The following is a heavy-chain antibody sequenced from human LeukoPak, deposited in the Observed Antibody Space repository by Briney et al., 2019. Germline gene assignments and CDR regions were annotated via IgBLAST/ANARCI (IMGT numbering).Heavy chain of an antibody. CDR3: ARGWFGVRGLQKAQRFDP. Sequence: SQTLSLTCTVSGGSISSTKYYWSWIRQPPGKGLEWIGYISYSGSIFYDPSLQSRLTMSVDTSKNLFSLKLNSVTAADTAVYYCARGWFGVRGLQKAQRFDPWGQGTLVTVSS. D-gene: IGHD3-10*01. CDR1: GGSISSTKYY. J-gene: IGHJ5*02. V-gene: IGHV4-30-4*01. CDR2: ISYSGSI.